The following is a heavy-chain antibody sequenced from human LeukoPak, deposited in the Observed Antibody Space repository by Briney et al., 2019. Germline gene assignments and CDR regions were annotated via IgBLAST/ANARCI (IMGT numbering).Heavy chain of an antibody. V-gene: IGHV1-2*02. CDR2: INPNSGGT. CDR3: ARDQGREYNWFDP. Sequence: ASVKVSCKASGYTFTDYYIHWVRQAPGQGLEWMGWINPNSGGTAYAQKFQDRVTMTRGTSISTAYMELSSLRSDDTAVYYCARDQGREYNWFDPWGQGTLVTVSS. CDR1: GYTFTDYY. J-gene: IGHJ5*02.